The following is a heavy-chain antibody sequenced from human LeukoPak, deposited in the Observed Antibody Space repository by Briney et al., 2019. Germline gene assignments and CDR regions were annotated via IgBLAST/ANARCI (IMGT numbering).Heavy chain of an antibody. CDR1: GGSISSYY. CDR2: NYYSGST. J-gene: IGHJ4*02. Sequence: PSETLSLTCTVPGGSISSYYWSWIRQPPGKGLEWIGYNYYSGSTNYNPSLKSRVTISVDTSKNQFSLKLSSVTAADTAVYYCARAPPYYYDSSGYRGPFDYWGQGTLVTVSS. V-gene: IGHV4-59*01. CDR3: ARAPPYYYDSSGYRGPFDY. D-gene: IGHD3-22*01.